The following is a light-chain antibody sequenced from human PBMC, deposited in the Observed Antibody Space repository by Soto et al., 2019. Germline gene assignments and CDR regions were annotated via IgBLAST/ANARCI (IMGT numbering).Light chain of an antibody. Sequence: IVLTQSPGTLCLSTGERATGSCRISQSVSGIYLAWDGPKPGLAPRYRMYGAASRATGIPDRFSGSGAGADLSLTISRLEPEDFAVYFCEQDGSSLFAFGPGTKVDIK. J-gene: IGKJ3*01. CDR1: QSVSGIY. CDR2: GAA. V-gene: IGKV3-20*01. CDR3: EQDGSSLFA.